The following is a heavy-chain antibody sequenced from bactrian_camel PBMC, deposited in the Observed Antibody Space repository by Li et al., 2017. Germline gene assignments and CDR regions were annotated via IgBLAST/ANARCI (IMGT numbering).Heavy chain of an antibody. CDR1: KDAYNTNY. D-gene: IGHD5*01. V-gene: IGHV3S54*01. Sequence: HVQLVESGGGSVQAGGSLRLSCTAPKDAYNTNYMAWFRQAPGKEREGVAAILTTVGGGAYYADSVKGRFTISRDNSKNTLYLQMNSLKTEDTALYYCAATPTRWTYYTYWGQGTQVTVS. CDR2: ILTTVGGGA. CDR3: AATPTRWTYYTY. J-gene: IGHJ4*01.